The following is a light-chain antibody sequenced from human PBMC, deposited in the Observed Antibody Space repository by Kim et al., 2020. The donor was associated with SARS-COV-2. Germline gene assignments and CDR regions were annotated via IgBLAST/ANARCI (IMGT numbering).Light chain of an antibody. CDR1: EWPKQY. V-gene: IGLV3-25*03. CDR2: EDT. Sequence: PEQTASITGSGEEWPKQYAYWFQQKPGQAPVVVIYEDTERPTGIPERFSGSTSGTTVTLTISGVQAEDEADYYCQSADSSDTFWVFGGGTQLTVL. J-gene: IGLJ3*02. CDR3: QSADSSDTFWV.